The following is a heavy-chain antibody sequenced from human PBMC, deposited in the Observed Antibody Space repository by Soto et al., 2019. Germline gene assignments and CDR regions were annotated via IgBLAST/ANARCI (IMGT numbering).Heavy chain of an antibody. CDR3: ARVEHYYYYMDV. Sequence: GGSLRLSCAASGFTFSSYSMNWVRQAPGKGLEWVSYISSSSSTIYYADSVKVRFTISRDNAKNSLYLQMNSLRAEDTAVYYCARVEHYYYYMDVWGKGTTVTVSS. CDR2: ISSSSSTI. J-gene: IGHJ6*03. V-gene: IGHV3-48*01. CDR1: GFTFSSYS.